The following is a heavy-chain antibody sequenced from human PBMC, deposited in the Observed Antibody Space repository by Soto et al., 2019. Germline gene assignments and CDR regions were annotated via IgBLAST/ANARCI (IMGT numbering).Heavy chain of an antibody. J-gene: IGHJ6*02. Sequence: ESGGGVVQPGRSLRLSCAASGFTFSSYAMHWVLQAPGKGLEWVAVISYDGSNKYYADSVKGRFTLSRDNSKNPLYLQMNSLRAEDTAVYYGSRDRYWPAHTGYSSGRGRGHYYYGMDFWGQGSTVTVS. D-gene: IGHD6-19*01. V-gene: IGHV3-30-3*01. CDR1: GFTFSSYA. CDR3: SRDRYWPAHTGYSSGRGRGHYYYGMDF. CDR2: ISYDGSNK.